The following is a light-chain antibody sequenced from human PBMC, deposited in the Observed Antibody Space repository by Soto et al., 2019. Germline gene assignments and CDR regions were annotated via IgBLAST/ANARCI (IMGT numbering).Light chain of an antibody. CDR2: EVT. V-gene: IGLV2-8*01. CDR3: SSFAGSNNLV. CDR1: SSDIGGYNY. Sequence: QSALTQPPSASGSPGQSVTISCTGTSSDIGGYNYVSWYQQQPGKAPRLIIYEVTERPSGVPDRFSGSKSGSTASLTVSGLQAEDEGDYHCSSFAGSNNLVFGGGTKLTVL. J-gene: IGLJ2*01.